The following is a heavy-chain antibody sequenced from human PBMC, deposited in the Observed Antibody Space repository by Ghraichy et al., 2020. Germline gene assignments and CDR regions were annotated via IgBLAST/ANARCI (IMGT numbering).Heavy chain of an antibody. CDR1: GFTVSSNY. V-gene: IGHV3-53*01. CDR3: ARVWGSSSSELDY. CDR2: IYSGGST. Sequence: GGSLRLSCAASGFTVSSNYMSWVRQAPGKGLEWVSVIYSGGSTYYADSVKGRFTISRDNSKNTLYLQMNSLRAEDTAVYYCARVWGSSSSELDYWGQGTLVTVSS. J-gene: IGHJ4*02. D-gene: IGHD6-6*01.